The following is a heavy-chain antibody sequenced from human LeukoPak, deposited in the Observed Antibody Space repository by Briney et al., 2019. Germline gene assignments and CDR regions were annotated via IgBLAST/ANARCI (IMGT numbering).Heavy chain of an antibody. V-gene: IGHV3-9*01. CDR1: GFTFDDYA. CDR3: AKDKTRWLVNWFDP. J-gene: IGHJ5*02. CDR2: ISWNSGSI. Sequence: LAGRSLRLSCAASGFTFDDYAMHWVRQAPGKGLEWVSGISWNSGSIGYADSVKGRFTISRDNAKNSLYLQMNSLRAEDTALYYCAKDKTRWLVNWFDPWGQGTLVTVSS. D-gene: IGHD6-19*01.